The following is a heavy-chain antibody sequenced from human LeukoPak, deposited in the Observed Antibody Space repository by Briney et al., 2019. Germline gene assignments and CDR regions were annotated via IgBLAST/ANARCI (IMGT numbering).Heavy chain of an antibody. CDR3: ARPPIYSSGYYAFDI. CDR2: IYYSGST. D-gene: IGHD3-22*01. V-gene: IGHV4-39*01. Sequence: PSETLSLTCTVSGGSISSSSYYWGWIRQPPGKGLEWIGSIYYSGSTYYNPSLKSRVTISVDTSKNQFSLKLSSVTAADTAVYYCARPPIYSSGYYAFDIWGQGTMVTVSS. CDR1: GGSISSSSYY. J-gene: IGHJ3*02.